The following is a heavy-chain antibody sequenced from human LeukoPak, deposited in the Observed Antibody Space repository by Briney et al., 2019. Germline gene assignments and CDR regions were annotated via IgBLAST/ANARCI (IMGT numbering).Heavy chain of an antibody. CDR2: MNPDGSAT. CDR1: GFTFRDFW. D-gene: IGHD7-27*01. Sequence: GGSLRLSCAASGFTFRDFWMHWVRQAPGKGPVWVSRMNPDGSATVYADSVKGRFTISRDNTENTLYLQMSSLRAEDTATYYCARDMWGTFDYWGQGALVTVSS. CDR3: ARDMWGTFDY. J-gene: IGHJ4*02. V-gene: IGHV3-74*01.